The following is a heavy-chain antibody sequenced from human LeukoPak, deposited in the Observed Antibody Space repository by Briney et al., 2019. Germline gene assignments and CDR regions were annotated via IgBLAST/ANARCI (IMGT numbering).Heavy chain of an antibody. CDR2: ITASGDRT. Sequence: PGESLRLSCAASGFTFSDYVMIWVRQAPGKGLEWVSGITASGDRTFYGDSGRGRFTMSRDNYKNTVYLQMNRLRVDDTAVYYCARRDIVVVVSASDYWGQGTLVTVSS. CDR1: GFTFSDYV. CDR3: ARRDIVVVVSASDY. J-gene: IGHJ4*02. V-gene: IGHV3-23*01. D-gene: IGHD2-15*01.